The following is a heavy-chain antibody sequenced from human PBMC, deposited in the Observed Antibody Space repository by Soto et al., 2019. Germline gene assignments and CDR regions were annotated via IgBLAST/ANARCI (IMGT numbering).Heavy chain of an antibody. CDR1: GYTFTSYD. CDR2: MNPNSGNT. J-gene: IGHJ4*02. CDR3: ARSPLGDYGSGSYSGYIAY. Sequence: ASVKVSCKASGYTFTSYDINWVRQATGQGLERMGWMNPNSGNTGYAQKFQGRVTMTRNTSISTAYMELSSLRSEDTAVYYCARSPLGDYGSGSYSGYIAYWGQATLVTVSS. D-gene: IGHD3-10*01. V-gene: IGHV1-8*01.